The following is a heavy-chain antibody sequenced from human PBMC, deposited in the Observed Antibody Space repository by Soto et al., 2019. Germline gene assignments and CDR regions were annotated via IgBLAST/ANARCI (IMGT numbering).Heavy chain of an antibody. Sequence: QLQLMQSGGEAKNPGASVKVSCEASGYSFSTYAISWLRQAPGQGLEWMGLITPNNGYTNYAQKFQGRLILTTDIPSSTAYMELTSLRYDDTAMYYCATSDYSGFDPWGQGTLVSVS. CDR3: ATSDYSGFDP. J-gene: IGHJ5*02. D-gene: IGHD2-21*01. V-gene: IGHV1-18*01. CDR2: ITPNNGYT. CDR1: GYSFSTYA.